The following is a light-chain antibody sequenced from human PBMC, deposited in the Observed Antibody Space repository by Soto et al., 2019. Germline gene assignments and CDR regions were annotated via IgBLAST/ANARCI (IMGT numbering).Light chain of an antibody. Sequence: QSALTQPASVSGSAGQSITICCTGTNSDIGGYNLVSWYQQHPGKAPKVLLYEGSERPSGVSNRLSGSKSGNTASLTISGLQAEDEADYYCCSYAGRTTWVFGGGTKVTFL. J-gene: IGLJ3*02. V-gene: IGLV2-23*01. CDR3: CSYAGRTTWV. CDR2: EGS. CDR1: NSDIGGYNL.